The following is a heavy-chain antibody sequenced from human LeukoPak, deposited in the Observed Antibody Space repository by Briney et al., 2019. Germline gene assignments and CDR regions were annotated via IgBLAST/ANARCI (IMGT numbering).Heavy chain of an antibody. CDR1: AGSISSSSYY. CDR2: IYYSGST. J-gene: IGHJ4*02. Sequence: PAETLPLTCTVSAGSISSSSYYWGWIRQPPGKGLEWIGSIYYSGSTYYNPSLKSRVTISVDTSKSPFSLNLSSVTAADTAVYYCARRAASAGYFDYWGQGTLVTVFS. CDR3: ARRAASAGYFDY. V-gene: IGHV4-39*01. D-gene: IGHD6-25*01.